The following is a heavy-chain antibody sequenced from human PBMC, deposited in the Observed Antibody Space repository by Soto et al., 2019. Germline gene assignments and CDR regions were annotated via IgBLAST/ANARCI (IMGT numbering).Heavy chain of an antibody. CDR2: ISYDGSNK. CDR3: ARSPVGYYDSSGYYYYYGMDV. V-gene: IGHV3-30-3*01. D-gene: IGHD3-22*01. Sequence: HPGGSLRLSCAASGFTFSSYAMHRVRQAPGKGLEWVAVISYDGSNKYYADSVKGRFTISRDNSKNTLYLQMNSLRAEDTAVYYCARSPVGYYDSSGYYYYYGMDVWGQGTTVTVSS. J-gene: IGHJ6*02. CDR1: GFTFSSYA.